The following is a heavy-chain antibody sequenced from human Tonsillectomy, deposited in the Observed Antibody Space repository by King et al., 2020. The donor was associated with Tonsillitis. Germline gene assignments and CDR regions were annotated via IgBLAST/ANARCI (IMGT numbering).Heavy chain of an antibody. J-gene: IGHJ4*02. Sequence: QLQESGPGLVKPSETLSLTCTVSGGSISSYYWSWIRQPAGRGLEWIGHIYTSGSTNYNPSLKSRVTMSVDTSKNQFSLKLSSVTAADTAVYYCARGVGYFTNGVCPFDYWGQGTLVTVSS. CDR2: IYTSGST. CDR3: ARGVGYFTNGVCPFDY. CDR1: GGSISSYY. D-gene: IGHD2-8*01. V-gene: IGHV4-4*07.